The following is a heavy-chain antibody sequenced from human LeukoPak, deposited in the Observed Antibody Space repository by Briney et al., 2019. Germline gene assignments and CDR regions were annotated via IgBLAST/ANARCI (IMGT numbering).Heavy chain of an antibody. Sequence: SVKVSCKASGATFSSYAISWVRQAPGQGLEWMGGIIPIFGTANYAQKFQGRVTITADESTSTAYMELSSLRSEDTAVYYCARGGSPFLEWLLSSHYYYYMDVWGKGTTVTVSS. V-gene: IGHV1-69*13. D-gene: IGHD3-3*01. J-gene: IGHJ6*03. CDR1: GATFSSYA. CDR2: IIPIFGTA. CDR3: ARGGSPFLEWLLSSHYYYYMDV.